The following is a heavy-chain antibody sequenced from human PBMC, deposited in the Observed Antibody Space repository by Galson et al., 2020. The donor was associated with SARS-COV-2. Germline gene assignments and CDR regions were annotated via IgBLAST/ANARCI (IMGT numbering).Heavy chain of an antibody. V-gene: IGHV2-5*02. D-gene: IGHD3-22*01. J-gene: IGHJ4*01. Sequence: SGPTLVKPTQTLTLTCTFSGFSLSSSGVGVGWIRQPPGKALEWLALIYWDDDEHYSPSLKSRLTITKATSKNQVVLQMTNVDPADTGTYCCSHVLYFDDSGYWGFDHWGHGMLVTVST. CDR3: SHVLYFDDSGYWGFDH. CDR1: GFSLSSSGVG. CDR2: IYWDDDE.